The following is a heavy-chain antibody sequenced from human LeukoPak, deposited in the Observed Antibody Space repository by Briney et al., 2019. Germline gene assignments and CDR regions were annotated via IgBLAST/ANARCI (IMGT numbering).Heavy chain of an antibody. D-gene: IGHD1-26*01. CDR3: AKDISGSYLFDSFDY. J-gene: IGHJ4*02. CDR1: GFTFDDYA. Sequence: GGSLRLSCAASGFTFDDYAIHWVRQAPGKGLEWVSGISWNSGSVGCADSVKGRFTISRDNAKNSLYLQMNSPRAEDTALYYCAKDISGSYLFDSFDYWGQGTLVTVSS. V-gene: IGHV3-9*01. CDR2: ISWNSGSV.